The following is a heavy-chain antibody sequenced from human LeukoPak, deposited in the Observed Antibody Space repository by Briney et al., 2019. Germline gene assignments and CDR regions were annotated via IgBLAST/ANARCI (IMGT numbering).Heavy chain of an antibody. CDR1: GYTFTSYG. Sequence: ASVKVSCKASGYTFTSYGISWVRQAPGQGLEWMGWISAYNGNTNYAQKLQGRVTMTTDTSTSTAYMELRSLRSDDTAVYYCARDRLDYYYGSGFLDYWGQGTLVTVSS. CDR2: ISAYNGNT. V-gene: IGHV1-18*01. D-gene: IGHD3-10*01. CDR3: ARDRLDYYYGSGFLDY. J-gene: IGHJ4*02.